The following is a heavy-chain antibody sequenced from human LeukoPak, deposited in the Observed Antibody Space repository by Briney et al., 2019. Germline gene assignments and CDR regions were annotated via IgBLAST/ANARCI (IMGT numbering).Heavy chain of an antibody. D-gene: IGHD7-27*01. J-gene: IGHJ3*02. CDR3: ARHTGVNAFDI. CDR1: GYTFTSYG. CDR2: ISAYNAYT. V-gene: IGHV1-18*01. Sequence: GASVKVSCKASGYTFTSYGITWVRQAPGQGLEWMGWISAYNAYTYYAQKLQGRVTITTDTSTSTAYMELRSLRSDDTAVYYCARHTGVNAFDIWGQGTMVTVSS.